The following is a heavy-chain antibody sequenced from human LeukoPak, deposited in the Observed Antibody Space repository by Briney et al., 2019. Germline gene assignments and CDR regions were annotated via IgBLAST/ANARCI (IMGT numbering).Heavy chain of an antibody. CDR2: ISWNSGSI. CDR1: GFTFDDYA. V-gene: IGHV3-9*01. Sequence: GGSLRLSCAASGFTFDDYAMHWVRQAPGKGLDWVSGISWNSGSIGYADSVKGRFTISRDNPKNSLYLQMNSLRAEDTALYYCTKQAGKVGYGAQPYYYDYCGQRPGVTVS. D-gene: IGHD4-17*01. J-gene: IGHJ4*02. CDR3: TKQAGKVGYGAQPYYYDY.